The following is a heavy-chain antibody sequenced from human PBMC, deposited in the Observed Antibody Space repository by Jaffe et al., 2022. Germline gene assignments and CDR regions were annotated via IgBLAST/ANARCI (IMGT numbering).Heavy chain of an antibody. J-gene: IGHJ5*02. Sequence: QVQLQESGPGLMRPSETLSLTCAVSGYSITSAYYWGWIRQPPGKGLEWIGSIYNSGTTKYSPSLKSRVTISLDTSKNHFSLKLSSVTAADTAVYHCVSHCSGGSCYSGYDFFDPWGQGTLVTVSS. CDR2: IYNSGTT. CDR3: VSHCSGGSCYSGYDFFDP. D-gene: IGHD2-15*01. CDR1: GYSITSAYY. V-gene: IGHV4-38-2*01.